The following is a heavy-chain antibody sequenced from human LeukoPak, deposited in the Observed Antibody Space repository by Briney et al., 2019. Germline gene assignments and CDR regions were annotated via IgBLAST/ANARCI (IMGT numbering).Heavy chain of an antibody. CDR2: INWNGGST. CDR1: GSTFDDYG. Sequence: GGSLRLSCAASGSTFDDYGMSWVRQSPGKGLEWVSGINWNGGSTGYADSVKGRFTISRDNAKNSLYLQMNSLRAEDTALYYCARALPPYYFDYWGQGTLVTVSS. CDR3: ARALPPYYFDY. J-gene: IGHJ4*02. V-gene: IGHV3-20*04.